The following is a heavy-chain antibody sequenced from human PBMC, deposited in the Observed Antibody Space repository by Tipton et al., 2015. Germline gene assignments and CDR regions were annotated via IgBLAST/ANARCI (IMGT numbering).Heavy chain of an antibody. J-gene: IGHJ4*02. Sequence: VQLVQSGAEVKKPGESLEISCKGSGYRFSTYWIGWVRQMPGKGLEWMAIIYPGDSDTRYSPSFQGQVTISVDKSISTAYLQWSSLKASDTAMYYCARQGWFGTNAYNPLDYWGQGTLVTVSS. V-gene: IGHV5-51*01. CDR3: ARQGWFGTNAYNPLDY. D-gene: IGHD1/OR15-1a*01. CDR1: GYRFSTYW. CDR2: IYPGDSDT.